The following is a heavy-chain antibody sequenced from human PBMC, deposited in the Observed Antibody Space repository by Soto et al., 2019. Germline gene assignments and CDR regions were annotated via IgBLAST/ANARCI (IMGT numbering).Heavy chain of an antibody. J-gene: IGHJ6*02. Sequence: QVQLVQSGAEVKKPGSSVKVSCKASGGSLSNYGISWVRQAPGQGLEWMGAIIPVFGTPNYAQKFQDRVTITADESTTTVYMEVRSLTSEDTAVYYCARGDATKIVVTTYYGMDVWGQGTTVRLL. CDR2: IIPVFGTP. D-gene: IGHD3-22*01. CDR3: ARGDATKIVVTTYYGMDV. CDR1: GGSLSNYG. V-gene: IGHV1-69*12.